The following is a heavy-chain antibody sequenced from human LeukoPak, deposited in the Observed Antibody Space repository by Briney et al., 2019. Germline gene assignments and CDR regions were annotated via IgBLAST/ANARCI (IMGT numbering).Heavy chain of an antibody. J-gene: IGHJ6*03. V-gene: IGHV4-59*01. Sequence: SETLSLTCTVSGGSISSYYWSWIRQPPGKGLEWIGYIYYSGSTNYNPSLKSRVTISVDTSKNQFSLKLSSVTAADTAVYYCATANWSPRVPYYYMDVWGKGTTVTVSS. CDR2: IYYSGST. CDR3: ATANWSPRVPYYYMDV. D-gene: IGHD1-1*01. CDR1: GGSISSYY.